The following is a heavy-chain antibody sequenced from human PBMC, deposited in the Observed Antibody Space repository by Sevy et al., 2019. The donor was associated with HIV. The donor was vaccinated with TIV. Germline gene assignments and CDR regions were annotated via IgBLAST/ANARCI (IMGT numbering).Heavy chain of an antibody. V-gene: IGHV1-8*01. CDR1: GYTFTSYD. CDR2: MIPDSGNT. Sequence: ASVKVSCKASGYTFTSYDINWVRQATGQRLEWMGWMIPDSGNTGCAQKFQGRVTMSRNTSISTAYMELSSLRSEDTAVYYCARGLRERSQIIDWGCEDYMDVWGKGTTVTVSS. D-gene: IGHD3-9*01. J-gene: IGHJ6*03. CDR3: ARGLRERSQIIDWGCEDYMDV.